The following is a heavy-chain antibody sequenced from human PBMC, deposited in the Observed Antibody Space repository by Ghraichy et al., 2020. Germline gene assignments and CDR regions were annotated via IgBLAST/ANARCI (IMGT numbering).Heavy chain of an antibody. CDR2: IYYSGST. D-gene: IGHD3-3*01. V-gene: IGHV4-31*03. CDR1: GGSISSGGYY. CDR3: ARGNGSGYYEGWFDP. Sequence: SETLSLTCTVSGGSISSGGYYWSWIRQHPGKGLEWIGYIYYSGSTYYNPSLKSRVTISVDTSKNQFSLKLSSVTAADTAVYYCARGNGSGYYEGWFDPWGQGTLVTVSS. J-gene: IGHJ5*02.